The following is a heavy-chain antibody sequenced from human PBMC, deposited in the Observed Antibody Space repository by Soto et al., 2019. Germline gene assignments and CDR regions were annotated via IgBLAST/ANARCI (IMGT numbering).Heavy chain of an antibody. CDR2: IIPSFGTA. J-gene: IGHJ4*02. CDR3: AREMSDYECVFDY. CDR1: GGTFNSSA. D-gene: IGHD3-16*01. V-gene: IGHV1-69*01. Sequence: QLQLVQSGAELKKPGYSVKVSCQASGGTFNSSASSSVRQAPRQGRECMGGIIPSFGTAYYAQKFQGRVTITADESTSTAYMELSSLRPAETAVYYGAREMSDYECVFDYGGQGTMVTVSS.